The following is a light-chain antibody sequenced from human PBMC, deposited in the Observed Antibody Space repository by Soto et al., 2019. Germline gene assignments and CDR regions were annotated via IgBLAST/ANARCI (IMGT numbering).Light chain of an antibody. V-gene: IGLV2-14*01. CDR1: RSDFAVYDY. CDR3: SSYSPGDTLG. Sequence: QSVLAQPASVSGSPGQSITISCTGTRSDFAVYDYVSWYQQHPGKAPKLIIYEVIHRPSGVSNRFSGSKSDNTASLTISGLQAEDESDYYCSSYSPGDTLGVGSGTKV. CDR2: EVI. J-gene: IGLJ1*01.